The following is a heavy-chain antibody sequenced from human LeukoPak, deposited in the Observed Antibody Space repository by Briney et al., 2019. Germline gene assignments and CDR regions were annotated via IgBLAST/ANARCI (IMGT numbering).Heavy chain of an antibody. D-gene: IGHD2-15*01. CDR1: GFTFSSYA. J-gene: IGHJ4*02. V-gene: IGHV3-23*01. CDR3: VKDIESLDY. CDR2: ISGSGGST. Sequence: GGSLRLSCAASGFTFSSYAMSWVRQAPGKGLEWVSAISGSGGSTYYADSVKGRFTISRDNSKDTLYLQMNSLRAEDTAVYCCVKDIESLDYWGQGTLVTVSS.